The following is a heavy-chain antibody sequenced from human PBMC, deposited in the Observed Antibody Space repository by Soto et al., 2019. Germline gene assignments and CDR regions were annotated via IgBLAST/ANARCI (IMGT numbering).Heavy chain of an antibody. CDR2: IIPIFGTA. CDR3: ARVMGGMSGPLDY. D-gene: IGHD3-16*01. CDR1: GGTFSSYA. J-gene: IGHJ4*02. Sequence: QVQLVQSGAEVKKPGSSVKVSCKASGGTFSSYAISWVRQAPGQGLEWMGGIIPIFGTANYAQKFQGRVRITAEESTSTAYMELSGLRSADTAVYYGARVMGGMSGPLDYWGQGTLVTVSS. V-gene: IGHV1-69*12.